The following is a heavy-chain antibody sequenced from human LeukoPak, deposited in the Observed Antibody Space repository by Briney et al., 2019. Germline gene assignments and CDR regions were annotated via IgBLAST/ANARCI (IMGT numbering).Heavy chain of an antibody. CDR2: ISSSGSTI. V-gene: IGHV3-11*01. Sequence: GGSLRLSCAASGFTFSDYYMSWIRQAPGKGLEWVSYISSSGSTIYYADSVKGRFTISRDNAKNSLYLQMNSLRAEDTAVYYCARRSKNWLYYYYGMDVWGQGTTVTVSS. CDR1: GFTFSDYY. D-gene: IGHD3-9*01. J-gene: IGHJ6*02. CDR3: ARRSKNWLYYYYGMDV.